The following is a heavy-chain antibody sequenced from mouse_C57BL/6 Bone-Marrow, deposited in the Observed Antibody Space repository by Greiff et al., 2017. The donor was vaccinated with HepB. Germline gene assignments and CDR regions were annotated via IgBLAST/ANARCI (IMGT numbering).Heavy chain of an antibody. J-gene: IGHJ3*01. CDR3: ARDMWDGGFAY. V-gene: IGHV1-82*01. D-gene: IGHD2-3*01. Sequence: QVQLKESGPELVKPGASVKISCKASGYAFSSSWMNWVKQRSGKGLEWIGRIYPGDGDTNYNGKFKGKATLTADKSSSTAYMQLSSLTSEDSAVYFCARDMWDGGFAYWGQGTLVTVSA. CDR2: IYPGDGDT. CDR1: GYAFSSSW.